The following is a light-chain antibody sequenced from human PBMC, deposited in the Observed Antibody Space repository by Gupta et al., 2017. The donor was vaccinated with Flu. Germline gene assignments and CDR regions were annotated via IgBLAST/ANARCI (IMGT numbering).Light chain of an antibody. Sequence: DIQMTQSPSPLSASVGDRVTITCQASQDISNYLNWYQQKPGKAPKLLIYDASNLEIGVPSRFSGSGSGTDFTFTISSLQPEDIATYYCQQYDNLPRTFGPGTKVDIK. CDR1: QDISNY. CDR3: QQYDNLPRT. CDR2: DAS. V-gene: IGKV1-33*01. J-gene: IGKJ3*01.